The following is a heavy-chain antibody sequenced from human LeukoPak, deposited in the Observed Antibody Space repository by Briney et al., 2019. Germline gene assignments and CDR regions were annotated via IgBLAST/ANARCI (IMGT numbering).Heavy chain of an antibody. Sequence: ASVKVSCKASGYTFTSYGISWVRQAPGQGLEWMGWISAYNGNTNYAQKLQGRVTMTTDTSTSTAYMELRSLRSDDTAVYYCARVHGYDFWSDGPLDYWGQGTLVTVSS. CDR3: ARVHGYDFWSDGPLDY. D-gene: IGHD3-3*01. CDR1: GYTFTSYG. CDR2: ISAYNGNT. J-gene: IGHJ4*02. V-gene: IGHV1-18*01.